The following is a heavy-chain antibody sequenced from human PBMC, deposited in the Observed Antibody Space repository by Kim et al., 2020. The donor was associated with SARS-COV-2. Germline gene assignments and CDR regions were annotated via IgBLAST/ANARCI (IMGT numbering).Heavy chain of an antibody. D-gene: IGHD6-13*01. CDR2: ISYDGSNE. V-gene: IGHV3-30*03. CDR3: ASPLPQYSSSCRH. Sequence: GGSLRLSCAASGFTFSSFAMHWVRQAPGKGLEWVAFISYDGSNEYYADSVKGRFTISRDNSKNTLYLQMNSLRAEDTAVYYCASPLPQYSSSCRHWGQGTLVTVSS. J-gene: IGHJ4*02. CDR1: GFTFSSFA.